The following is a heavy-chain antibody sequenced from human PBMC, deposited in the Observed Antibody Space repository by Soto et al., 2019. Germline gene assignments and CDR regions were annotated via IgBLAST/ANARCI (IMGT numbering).Heavy chain of an antibody. J-gene: IGHJ4*02. D-gene: IGHD6-19*01. V-gene: IGHV3-23*01. CDR2: ISGSGGST. CDR1: GFTFSSYA. Sequence: GGSLRLSCAASGFTFSSYAMSWVRQAPGKGLEWVSAISGSGGSTYYADSVKGRFTISRDNSKNTLYLQMNSLRAEHTAVYYCAKVHKEQWLVSHKYFDYWGQGTLVTVSS. CDR3: AKVHKEQWLVSHKYFDY.